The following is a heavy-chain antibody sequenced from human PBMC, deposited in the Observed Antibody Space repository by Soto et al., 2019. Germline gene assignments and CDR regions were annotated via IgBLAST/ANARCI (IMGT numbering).Heavy chain of an antibody. V-gene: IGHV4-31*02. Sequence: WTWIRQHPGKGLEWIGYIYYSGSTSYNPSLQSRVAISVDTSKNQFSLKLSSVTAADTAVYYCARGNPSGIWYFDLWGRGTLVTVSS. J-gene: IGHJ2*01. CDR3: ARGNPSGIWYFDL. D-gene: IGHD3-10*01. CDR2: IYYSGST.